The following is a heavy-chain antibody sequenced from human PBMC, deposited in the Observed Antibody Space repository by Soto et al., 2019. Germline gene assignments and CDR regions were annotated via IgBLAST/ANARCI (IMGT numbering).Heavy chain of an antibody. J-gene: IGHJ5*02. Sequence: GGSLRLSCAASGFTFSDYYMSWIGQAPGKGLEWVSYISSSGSTIYYADSVKGRFTISRDNAKNSLYLQMNSLRAEDTAVYYCARDSWAAAGTRGWFDPWGQGTLVTVSS. D-gene: IGHD6-13*01. CDR2: ISSSGSTI. CDR3: ARDSWAAAGTRGWFDP. V-gene: IGHV3-11*01. CDR1: GFTFSDYY.